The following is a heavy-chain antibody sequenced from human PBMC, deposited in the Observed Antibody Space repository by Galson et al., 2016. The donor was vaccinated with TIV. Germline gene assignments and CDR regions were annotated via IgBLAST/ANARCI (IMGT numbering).Heavy chain of an antibody. CDR3: ARDQATLVARWFAP. V-gene: IGHV3-74*01. CDR1: GFTFSTYW. Sequence: SLRLSCAASGFTFSTYWMHWVRQVPGKGVMWVSRIDNDGSQTDYADSVRGRFTVSRDNAKNALYLQMSSLRAEDTAVYYYARDQATLVARWFAPWGQGTLVTVSS. J-gene: IGHJ5*02. CDR2: IDNDGSQT.